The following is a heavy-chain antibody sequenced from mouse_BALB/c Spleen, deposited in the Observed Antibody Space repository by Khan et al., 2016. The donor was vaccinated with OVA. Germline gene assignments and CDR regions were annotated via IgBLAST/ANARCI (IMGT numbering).Heavy chain of an antibody. J-gene: IGHJ3*01. CDR2: IWSGGTT. CDR3: ARNNDYDEGLAY. V-gene: IGHV2-2*02. Sequence: VELKESGPGLVQPSQSLSITCTVSGFSLTTYGVHWVRQSPGKGLEWLGVIWSGGTTDYSAAFISRLSITKDNSKSHVFFKMNSLQANNTAIYYSARNNDYDEGLAYWGQGNLVTVSA. D-gene: IGHD2-4*01. CDR1: GFSLTTYG.